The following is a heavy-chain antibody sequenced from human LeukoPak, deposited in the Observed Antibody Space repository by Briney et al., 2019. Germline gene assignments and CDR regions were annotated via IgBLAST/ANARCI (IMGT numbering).Heavy chain of an antibody. CDR1: GFTFSSYI. J-gene: IGHJ2*01. CDR3: ARPGPNFWYFDL. V-gene: IGHV3-21*01. CDR2: INSRGSVI. Sequence: TGGSLRLSCAASGFTFSSYIMNWVRQAPGKGLEWVSFINSRGSVIYYADSVKGRFTISRDNANNSLYLRMNNLSPEDTAVYFCARPGPNFWYFDLWGRGTLVTVSS. D-gene: IGHD1-7*01.